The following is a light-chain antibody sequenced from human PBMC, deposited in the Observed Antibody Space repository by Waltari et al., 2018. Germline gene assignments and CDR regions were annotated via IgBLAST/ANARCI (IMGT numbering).Light chain of an antibody. Sequence: QSALTQPRSVSGSPGQSVTIPCTGTSNDVCGYHYVFWYQQHPGKAPKFMIYDVNKRPSGVPDRFSGSKSGNTASLTISGLQAEDEADYYCCSYAGSYTFVFGGGTKLTVL. CDR3: CSYAGSYTFV. CDR2: DVN. V-gene: IGLV2-11*01. CDR1: SNDVCGYHY. J-gene: IGLJ2*01.